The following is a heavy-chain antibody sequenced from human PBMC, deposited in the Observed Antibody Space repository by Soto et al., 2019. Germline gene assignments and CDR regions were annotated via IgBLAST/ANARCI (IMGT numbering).Heavy chain of an antibody. D-gene: IGHD3-10*02. CDR2: ISYDGSNK. CDR3: GRDAAGLCYGY. V-gene: IGHV3-30-3*01. Sequence: QAQLVESGGGVVQPGRSLRLSCAASGFTFSSYAMHWVRQAPGKGLEWVAVISYDGSNKYYADSVKGRFTISRDNSKNTLYMQMNSLRAEDAAVYYWGRDAAGLCYGYWGQGTLVTVSS. CDR1: GFTFSSYA. J-gene: IGHJ4*01.